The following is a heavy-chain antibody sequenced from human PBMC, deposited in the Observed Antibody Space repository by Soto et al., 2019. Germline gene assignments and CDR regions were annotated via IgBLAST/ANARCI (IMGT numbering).Heavy chain of an antibody. CDR3: ARANIAAAGTIFDP. Sequence: SETLSLTCTVSGDSVSSGAYYWSWVRQPPGKGLEWIGYIYYNAITNYNPSLKSRVTILVDTSKSEISLTLNSVTAADTAVYYCARANIAAAGTIFDPWGQGVLVTVSS. CDR2: IYYNAIT. D-gene: IGHD6-13*01. V-gene: IGHV4-61*08. CDR1: GDSVSSGAYY. J-gene: IGHJ5*02.